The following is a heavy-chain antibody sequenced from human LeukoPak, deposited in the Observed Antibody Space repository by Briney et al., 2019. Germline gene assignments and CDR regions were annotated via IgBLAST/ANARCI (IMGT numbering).Heavy chain of an antibody. CDR1: GFTFSSYS. J-gene: IGHJ4*02. V-gene: IGHV3-21*01. CDR2: ISSSSSYI. CDR3: ARAPWYGPPDY. Sequence: GGSLRLXCAASGFTFSSYSMNWGRQAPGKGLEWVSSISSSSSYIYYADSVKGRFTISRDNAKNSLYLQMNSLRAEDTAVYYCARAPWYGPPDYWGQGTLVTVSS. D-gene: IGHD6-13*01.